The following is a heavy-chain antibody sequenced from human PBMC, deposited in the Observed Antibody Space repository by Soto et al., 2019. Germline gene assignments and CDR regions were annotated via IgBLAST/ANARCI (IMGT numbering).Heavy chain of an antibody. CDR3: ARARSMVRGANDYFDY. V-gene: IGHV1-3*01. CDR2: INAGNGNT. Sequence: QVQLVQSGAEVKKPGASVKVSCKASGYTFTSYAMHWVRQAPGQRLEWMGWINAGNGNTKYSQKFQGRVTITRDTSARTAYMELSSLRSEDTAVYYCARARSMVRGANDYFDYWGQGTLVTVSS. CDR1: GYTFTSYA. D-gene: IGHD3-10*01. J-gene: IGHJ4*02.